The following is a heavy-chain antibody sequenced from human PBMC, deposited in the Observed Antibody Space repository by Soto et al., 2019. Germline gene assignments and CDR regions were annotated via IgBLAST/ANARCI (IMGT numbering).Heavy chain of an antibody. V-gene: IGHV1-18*01. CDR3: VRVGYYYSSWSYMFDP. Sequence: QVQLVQSGGEVKKPGASVKVSCKASGYTFTSHSISWVRRAPGEGLEWVGWISGYNGYTNYAQNIKGRVTMTTDASPSTAYMELRSLRPDDTAVYYRVRVGYYYSSWSYMFDPWGQGTLDTVSS. CDR1: GYTFTSHS. J-gene: IGHJ5*02. CDR2: ISGYNGYT. D-gene: IGHD3-22*01.